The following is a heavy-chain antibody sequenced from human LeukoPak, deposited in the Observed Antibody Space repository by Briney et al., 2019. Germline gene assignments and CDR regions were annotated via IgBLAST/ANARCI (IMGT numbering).Heavy chain of an antibody. D-gene: IGHD3-22*01. Sequence: GGSLRLSCAASGFTFSSYSMNWVRQAPGKGLEWVSYISSSSSAIYYAGSVKGRFTISRDNAKNSLFLQMNSLRAEDTAVYYCAKDPTMIVVVIPDYWGQGTLVTVSS. J-gene: IGHJ4*02. CDR3: AKDPTMIVVVIPDY. CDR2: ISSSSSAI. CDR1: GFTFSSYS. V-gene: IGHV3-48*04.